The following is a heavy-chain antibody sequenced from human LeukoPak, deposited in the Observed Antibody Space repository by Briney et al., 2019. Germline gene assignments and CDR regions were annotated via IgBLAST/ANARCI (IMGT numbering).Heavy chain of an antibody. CDR2: INPNSGGT. CDR3: ARDYHPLTPFYYMDV. V-gene: IGHV1-2*02. Sequence: VASVKVSCKASGYTFTGYYMHWVRQAPGQGLEWMGWINPNSGGTNYAQKFQGRVTMTRDTSISTAYMELSRLRSDDTAVYYCARDYHPLTPFYYMDVWGKGTTVTISS. CDR1: GYTFTGYY. D-gene: IGHD4-23*01. J-gene: IGHJ6*03.